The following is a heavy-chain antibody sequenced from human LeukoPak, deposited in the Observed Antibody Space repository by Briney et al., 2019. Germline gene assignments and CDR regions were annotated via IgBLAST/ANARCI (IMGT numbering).Heavy chain of an antibody. CDR1: GFTFSDYY. D-gene: IGHD3-22*01. CDR2: ISSSGSTI. Sequence: PGGSLRLSCAASGFTFSDYYMSWIRQAPGEGLEWVSYISSSGSTIYYADSVKGRFTISRDNAKNSLHLQMNSLRAEDTAVYYCARDQSQTMISAFDIWGQGTMVTVSS. CDR3: ARDQSQTMISAFDI. J-gene: IGHJ3*02. V-gene: IGHV3-11*01.